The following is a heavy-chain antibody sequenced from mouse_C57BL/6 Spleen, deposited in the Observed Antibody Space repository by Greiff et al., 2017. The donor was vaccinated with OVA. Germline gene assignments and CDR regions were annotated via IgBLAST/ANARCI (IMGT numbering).Heavy chain of an antibody. J-gene: IGHJ4*01. D-gene: IGHD1-1*01. CDR1: GYAFTNYL. Sequence: VKLQESGAELVRPGTSVKVSCKASGYAFTNYLIEWVKQRPGQGLEWIGVINPGIGGTNSNDEFKGKATLTADKSSSTAYMQLSSLTSEDSAVYFCARSRIYYYGSSPLYYAMDYWGQGTSVTVSS. CDR2: INPGIGGT. V-gene: IGHV1-54*01. CDR3: ARSRIYYYGSSPLYYAMDY.